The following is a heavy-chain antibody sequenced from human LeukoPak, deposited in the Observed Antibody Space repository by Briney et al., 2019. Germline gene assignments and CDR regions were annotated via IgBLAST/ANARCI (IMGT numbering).Heavy chain of an antibody. Sequence: ASVKVSCKASGGTFSSYAISWVRQAPGQGLEWMGGIIPIFGTANYAQKFQGRVTITADESTSTAYMELSSLRSEDTAVYYCAKTLYTMVRGVIPLDAFDIWGQGTMVTVSS. CDR2: IIPIFGTA. D-gene: IGHD3-10*01. CDR3: AKTLYTMVRGVIPLDAFDI. J-gene: IGHJ3*02. CDR1: GGTFSSYA. V-gene: IGHV1-69*13.